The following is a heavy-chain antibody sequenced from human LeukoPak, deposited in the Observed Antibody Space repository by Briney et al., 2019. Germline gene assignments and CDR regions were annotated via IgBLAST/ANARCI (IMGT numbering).Heavy chain of an antibody. V-gene: IGHV1-18*01. J-gene: IGHJ4*02. CDR3: ARERGLLTGYYEACDY. Sequence: ASVKVSCKASGYIFTSYGINWVRQAPGQGLEWMGWISAYNGHTNYAQKVQGRVTMTTDTSTGTAYMDLRSLRSDDTAVYYCARERGLLTGYYEACDYWGQGTLVTVSS. CDR1: GYIFTSYG. CDR2: ISAYNGHT. D-gene: IGHD3-9*01.